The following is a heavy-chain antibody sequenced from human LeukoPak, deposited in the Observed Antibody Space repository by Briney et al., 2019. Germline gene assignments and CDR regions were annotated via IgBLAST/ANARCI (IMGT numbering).Heavy chain of an antibody. CDR2: INPNSGGT. CDR1: GYTFTDYS. Sequence: ASVKVSCKASGYTFTDYSMHWVWQAPGQGLEWMGWINPNSGGTDYAQKFQGRVTMTRVTSISTAYLEVTRLTSDDTAVYFCVRDMIAAAGAGGWGQGTLVTVSS. J-gene: IGHJ4*02. CDR3: VRDMIAAAGAGG. D-gene: IGHD6-13*01. V-gene: IGHV1-2*02.